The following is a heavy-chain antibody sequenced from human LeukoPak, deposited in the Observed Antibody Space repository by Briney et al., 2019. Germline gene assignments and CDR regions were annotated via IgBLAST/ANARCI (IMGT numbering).Heavy chain of an antibody. J-gene: IGHJ6*03. V-gene: IGHV4-39*07. Sequence: SETLSLTCTVSGGSISTSNYYWGWIRQPPGKGLEWIGNIFYSGSTYYSPSLRSRVTISVDTSKNQFSLKLSSVTAADTAVYYCARVGAGNLTGYYPYYYYYMDVWGKGTTVTVSS. D-gene: IGHD3-9*01. CDR3: ARVGAGNLTGYYPYYYYYMDV. CDR2: IFYSGST. CDR1: GGSISTSNYY.